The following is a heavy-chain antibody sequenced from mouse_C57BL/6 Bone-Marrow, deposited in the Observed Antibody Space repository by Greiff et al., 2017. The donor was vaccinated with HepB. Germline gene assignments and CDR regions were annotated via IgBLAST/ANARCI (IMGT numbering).Heavy chain of an antibody. CDR2: IDPETGGT. CDR1: GYTFTDYE. CDR3: TRGETIVTTRYYAMDY. Sequence: QVQLQQSGAELVRPGASVTLSCKASGYTFTDYEMHWVKQTPVHGLEWIGAIDPETGGTAYNQKFKGKAILTADKSSSTAYMELRSLTSEDSAVYYCTRGETIVTTRYYAMDYWGQGTSVTVSS. J-gene: IGHJ4*01. D-gene: IGHD2-5*01. V-gene: IGHV1-15*01.